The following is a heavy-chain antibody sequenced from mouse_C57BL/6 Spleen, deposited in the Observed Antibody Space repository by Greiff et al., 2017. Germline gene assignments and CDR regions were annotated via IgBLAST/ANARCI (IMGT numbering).Heavy chain of an antibody. CDR2: IRNKANNNAT. J-gene: IGHJ4*01. D-gene: IGHD2-2*01. CDR3: TRLRGYGAMDY. Sequence: EVQRVESGGGLVQPGGSMKLSCAASGFTFSDAWMDWVRQSPEKGLEWVAEIRNKANNNATYYAESVKGRFTISRADSKSSVYLQMNSLGAEDTGIYYCTRLRGYGAMDYWGQGTSVTVSS. CDR1: GFTFSDAW. V-gene: IGHV6-6*01.